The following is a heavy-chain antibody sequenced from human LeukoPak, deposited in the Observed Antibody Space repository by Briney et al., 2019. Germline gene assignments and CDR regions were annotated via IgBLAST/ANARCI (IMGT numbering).Heavy chain of an antibody. J-gene: IGHJ4*02. CDR1: GFSLSTSGVG. CDR2: IYWNDDK. Sequence: ESGPTLVKPTQTLTLTCTFSGFSLSTSGVGVGWIRQPPGEALEWLALIYWNDDKRYSPSLKSRLTITKDTSKNQVVLTMTNMDPVDTATYYCAHRGGYKNSFDYWGQGTLVTVSS. D-gene: IGHD5-24*01. CDR3: AHRGGYKNSFDY. V-gene: IGHV2-5*01.